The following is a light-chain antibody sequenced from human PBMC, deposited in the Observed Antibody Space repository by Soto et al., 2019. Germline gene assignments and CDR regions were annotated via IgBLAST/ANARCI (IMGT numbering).Light chain of an antibody. V-gene: IGKV3-11*01. CDR1: QSVSSY. CDR3: QQRSNWPRT. CDR2: DAS. J-gene: IGKJ1*01. Sequence: DIVLTQSPATLSLSPGERVTLSCRASQSVSSYLAWYTKKPGQAPRLLIYDASNRATGIPARFSGSGPGTDFTLTISSLEPEDFAVYYCQQRSNWPRTFGQGTKVDIK.